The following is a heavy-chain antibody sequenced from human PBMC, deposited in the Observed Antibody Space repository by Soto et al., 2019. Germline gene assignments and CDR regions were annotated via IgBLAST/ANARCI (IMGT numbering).Heavy chain of an antibody. CDR3: ARVVPGAEAWFDP. J-gene: IGHJ5*02. CDR2: ISLYSDGT. D-gene: IGHD2-2*01. V-gene: IGHV1-18*01. CDR1: GYTFSNYG. Sequence: GASVKVSCKTFGYTFSNYGITWVRQAPGQPLEWLGWISLYSDGTNYAQKFQGRVSMTTDTSTTTAYMELRSLRSDDTAVYYCARVVPGAEAWFDPWGQGTLVTVSS.